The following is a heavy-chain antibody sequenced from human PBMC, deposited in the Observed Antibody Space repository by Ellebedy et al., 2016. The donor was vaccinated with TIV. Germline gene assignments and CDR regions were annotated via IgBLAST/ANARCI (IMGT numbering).Heavy chain of an antibody. D-gene: IGHD6-19*01. CDR3: ARRATSGPYNWFDP. V-gene: IGHV4-4*07. Sequence: SETLSLTXTISGASISNYYWSWFRQPAGKGLAWIGRVDTSGGANYNPSLKSRVTMSVDTSKNQFSLKLTSVTAADTAVYYCARRATSGPYNWFDPWGQGTLVTVSS. CDR2: VDTSGGA. CDR1: GASISNYY. J-gene: IGHJ5*02.